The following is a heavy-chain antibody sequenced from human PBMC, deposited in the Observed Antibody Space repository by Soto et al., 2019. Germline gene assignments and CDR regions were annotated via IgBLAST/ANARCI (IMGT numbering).Heavy chain of an antibody. CDR1: GASVSSGDHY. Sequence: SETLSLTCCVSGASVSSGDHYWTWIRQPQGKGREWIGNIHYNGNTNYNPSLKRRLSISIDTSKNDSSLKLKSAIVADTAIYYSASADPHGGGVDPWGQGTLVTVSS. V-gene: IGHV4-30-4*08. J-gene: IGHJ5*02. CDR2: IHYNGNT. CDR3: ASADPHGGGVDP. D-gene: IGHD3-10*01.